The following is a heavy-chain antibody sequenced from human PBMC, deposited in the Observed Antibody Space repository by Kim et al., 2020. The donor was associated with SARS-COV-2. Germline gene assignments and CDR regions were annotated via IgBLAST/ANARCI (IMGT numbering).Heavy chain of an antibody. J-gene: IGHJ6*02. CDR2: IYPGDSDT. V-gene: IGHV5-51*01. D-gene: IGHD3-10*01. CDR3: ARLSMVRGVIPLYYYGMDV. CDR1: GYSFTNYW. Sequence: GESLKISCKDSGYSFTNYWIAWVRQMPGKGLEWMGIIYPGDSDTRYSPSFLGQVSISVDKSISTAYLQWSSLKASDTAMYYCARLSMVRGVIPLYYYGMDVSGQGTTVTVSS.